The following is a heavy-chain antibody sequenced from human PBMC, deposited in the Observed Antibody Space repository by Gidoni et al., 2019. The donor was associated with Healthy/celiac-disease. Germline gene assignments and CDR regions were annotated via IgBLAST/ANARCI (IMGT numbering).Heavy chain of an antibody. Sequence: QVQLQESGPGLVKPSETLSLTCTASGGPISSYYWSWIRQPPGKGLEWIGYIYYSGSTNYNPSLKSRVTISVDTSKNQFSLKLSSVTAADTAVYYCARGGIRGPNAFDIWGQGTMVTVSS. V-gene: IGHV4-59*01. CDR1: GGPISSYY. J-gene: IGHJ3*02. D-gene: IGHD1-26*01. CDR3: ARGGIRGPNAFDI. CDR2: IYYSGST.